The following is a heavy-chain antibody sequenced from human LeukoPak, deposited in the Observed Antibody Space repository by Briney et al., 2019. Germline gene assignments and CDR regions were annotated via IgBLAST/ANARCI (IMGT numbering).Heavy chain of an antibody. CDR3: AKDYAITMIVAFFDY. J-gene: IGHJ4*02. V-gene: IGHV3-30*18. Sequence: GGSLRLSCAASGFTFSSYGMHWVRQAPGKGLEWVAVISYDGSNKYHADSVKGRFTISRDNSKNTLYLQMNSLRAEDTAVYYCAKDYAITMIVAFFDYWGQGTLVTVSS. CDR1: GFTFSSYG. CDR2: ISYDGSNK. D-gene: IGHD3-22*01.